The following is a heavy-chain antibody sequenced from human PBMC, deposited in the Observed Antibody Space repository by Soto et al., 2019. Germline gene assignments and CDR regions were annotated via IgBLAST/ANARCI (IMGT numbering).Heavy chain of an antibody. CDR3: TTDPRYYDSSGYYYSDY. J-gene: IGHJ4*02. CDR1: GFTSSNSG. V-gene: IGHV3-15*07. CDR2: IKSKTDGGTT. D-gene: IGHD3-22*01. Sequence: PGGPLRLSCAASGFTSSNSGMNWVRQAPGKGLEWVGRIKSKTDGGTTDYAAPVEGRFTITRDDSKNTLYLQMNSLKTEDTAVYYCTTDPRYYDSSGYYYSDYWGQGTLVTVSS.